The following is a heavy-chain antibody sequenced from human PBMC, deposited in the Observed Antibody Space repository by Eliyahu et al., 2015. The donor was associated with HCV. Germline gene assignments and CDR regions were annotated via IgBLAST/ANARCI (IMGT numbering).Heavy chain of an antibody. CDR2: SGST. D-gene: IGHD5-12*01. V-gene: IGHV4-59*01. J-gene: IGHJ4*02. Sequence: QVQLQESGPRLLKPSETLSLTCTVSGGSISSYYWSWIRQPPGKGLEWIGYSGSTIYNPSLKSRVTISVDTSKNQFSLKLSSVTAADTAVYYCAREGLYSGWFDYWGQGTLVTVSS. CDR1: GGSISSYY. CDR3: AREGLYSGWFDY.